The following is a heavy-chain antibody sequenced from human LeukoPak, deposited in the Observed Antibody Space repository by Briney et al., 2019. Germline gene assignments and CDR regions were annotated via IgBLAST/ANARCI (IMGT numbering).Heavy chain of an antibody. J-gene: IGHJ4*02. D-gene: IGHD1-1*01. CDR3: ARHERDFDY. CDR2: INAGNGNT. V-gene: IGHV1-3*01. Sequence: ASVKVSCKASGYTFTNYVVHWVRQALGQRLEWMGWINAGNGNTKYSQKFQGRVTITRDTSANTAYMELSSLRSEDTAVYYCARHERDFDYWGQGTLVTVSS. CDR1: GYTFTNYV.